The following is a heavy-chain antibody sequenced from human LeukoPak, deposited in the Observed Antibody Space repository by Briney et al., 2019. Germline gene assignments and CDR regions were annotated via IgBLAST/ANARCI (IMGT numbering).Heavy chain of an antibody. J-gene: IGHJ4*02. CDR3: AKDRGENSGSYYLMPLDC. D-gene: IGHD1-26*01. CDR1: GFTFSSYG. V-gene: IGHV3-30*18. Sequence: PGGTLRLSCAASGFTFSSYGMHWVRQAPGKGLEWVAVISYDGSNKYYADSVKGRFTISRDNSKNTLYLQMNSLRAEDTAVYYCAKDRGENSGSYYLMPLDCWGQGTLVTVSS. CDR2: ISYDGSNK.